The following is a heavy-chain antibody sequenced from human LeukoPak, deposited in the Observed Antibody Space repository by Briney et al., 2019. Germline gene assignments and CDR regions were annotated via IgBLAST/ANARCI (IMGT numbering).Heavy chain of an antibody. CDR3: ARDYASGSYQPLDY. V-gene: IGHV1-2*06. Sequence: GASVKVSCKASGYTFTGYYMHWVRQAPGQGPEWMGRINPNSGGTNYAQKFQGRVTMTRDTSISTAYTELSRLRSDDTAVYYCARDYASGSYQPLDYWGQGTLVTVSS. CDR1: GYTFTGYY. CDR2: INPNSGGT. J-gene: IGHJ4*02. D-gene: IGHD3-10*01.